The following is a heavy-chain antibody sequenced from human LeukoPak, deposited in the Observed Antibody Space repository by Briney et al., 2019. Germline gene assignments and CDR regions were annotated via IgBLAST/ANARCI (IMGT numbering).Heavy chain of an antibody. J-gene: IGHJ1*01. Sequence: PSETLSLTCAVSGDSISSTGYYWTWIRQRPGKGLEWIGYISYSGNTYYNPSLKSRLSISMDTSQDHFSLKLTSVTAADTAIYYCARGGGTRGSGGVVIKTKPYFDNWGQGTLLSVSS. CDR3: ARGGGTRGSGGVVIKTKPYFDN. CDR2: ISYSGNT. D-gene: IGHD3-16*01. CDR1: GDSISSTGYY. V-gene: IGHV4-31*11.